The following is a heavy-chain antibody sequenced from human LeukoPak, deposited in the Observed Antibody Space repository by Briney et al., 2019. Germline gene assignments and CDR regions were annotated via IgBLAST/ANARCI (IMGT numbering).Heavy chain of an antibody. V-gene: IGHV3-74*01. Sequence: GGGLRLSCAASGFTFSSYSMHWVRQAPGKGLVWVSRINSDGSSTRYADSVKGRFTISRDNAKNTLYLQMNSLRAEDTAVYYCAVSIFGVVPTKYWGQGTLVTVSS. CDR3: AVSIFGVVPTKY. CDR2: INSDGSST. CDR1: GFTFSSYS. J-gene: IGHJ4*01. D-gene: IGHD3-3*01.